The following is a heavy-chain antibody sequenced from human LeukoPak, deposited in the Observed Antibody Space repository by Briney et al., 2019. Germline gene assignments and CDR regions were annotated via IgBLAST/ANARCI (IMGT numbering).Heavy chain of an antibody. Sequence: PSETLSLTCTVFDGSIGTYYWSWIRQPPGKGLEWIGFVYHNGATNYSPSLESRVSVSIDKAKNQVSLRLISVTAADTAVYFCGRFRKFASQRNIYYYYADLWGQGTTVAVAS. CDR3: GRFRKFASQRNIYYYYADL. V-gene: IGHV4-59*12. CDR2: VYHNGAT. D-gene: IGHD1-14*01. CDR1: DGSIGTYY. J-gene: IGHJ6*03.